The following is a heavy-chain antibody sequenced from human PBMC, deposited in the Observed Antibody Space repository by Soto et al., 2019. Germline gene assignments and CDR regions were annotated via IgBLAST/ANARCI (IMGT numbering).Heavy chain of an antibody. CDR1: GFTFSSYW. J-gene: IGHJ6*02. D-gene: IGHD3-22*01. CDR2: INSDGSST. Sequence: GGSLRLSCSASGFTFSSYWMHWVRQAPGKGLVWVSRINSDGSSTSYADSVKGRFTISRDNAKNTLYPQMNSLRAEDTAVYYCAIEDLGGGYWPYYYYGMDVWGQGTTVTVSS. CDR3: AIEDLGGGYWPYYYYGMDV. V-gene: IGHV3-74*01.